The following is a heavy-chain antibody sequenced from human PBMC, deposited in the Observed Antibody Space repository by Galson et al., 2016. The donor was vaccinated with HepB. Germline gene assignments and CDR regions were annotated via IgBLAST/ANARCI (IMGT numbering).Heavy chain of an antibody. D-gene: IGHD2-2*01. CDR2: LRRSGDST. Sequence: SLRLSCAASGFTFSNYGMTWVRQAPGKGLEVVSRLRRSGDSTDYADSVKGRFTISRDNSKNTLSLQMNSLTADDTAIYYCVQGSTAPAVWGKGTTVTVSS. J-gene: IGHJ6*04. V-gene: IGHV3-23*01. CDR3: VQGSTAPAV. CDR1: GFTFSNYG.